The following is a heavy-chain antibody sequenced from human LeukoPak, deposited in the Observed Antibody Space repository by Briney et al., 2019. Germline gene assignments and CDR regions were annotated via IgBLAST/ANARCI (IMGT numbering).Heavy chain of an antibody. V-gene: IGHV4-4*02. Sequence: SGTLSLTCAVSGVSISSSNRWSWFRQSPGKGLEWIGEVYDSGAANYHPSLRSRVIISVDTSKNQFSLKLSSVTAADTAVYYCARTTRFLEWLLYRSDYWVQGTLVTVSS. CDR3: ARTTRFLEWLLYRSDY. D-gene: IGHD3-3*01. J-gene: IGHJ4*02. CDR2: VYDSGAA. CDR1: GVSISSSNR.